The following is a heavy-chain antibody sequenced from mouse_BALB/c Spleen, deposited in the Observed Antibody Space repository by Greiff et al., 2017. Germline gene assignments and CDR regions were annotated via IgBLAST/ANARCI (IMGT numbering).Heavy chain of an antibody. CDR2: IDPETGGT. V-gene: IGHV1-15*01. Sequence: QVQLKESGAELVRPGASVTLSCKASGYTFTDYEMHWVKQTPVHGLEWIGAIDPETGGTAYNQKFKGKATLTADKSSSTAYMELRSLTSEDSAVYYCTREGAYYRLFAYWGQGTLVTVSA. D-gene: IGHD2-14*01. J-gene: IGHJ3*01. CDR1: GYTFTDYE. CDR3: TREGAYYRLFAY.